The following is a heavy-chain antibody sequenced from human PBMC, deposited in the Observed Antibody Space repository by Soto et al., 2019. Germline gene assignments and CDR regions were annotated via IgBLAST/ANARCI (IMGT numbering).Heavy chain of an antibody. J-gene: IGHJ5*02. Sequence: SETLSLPCAVYGGSFSGYYWSWIRQPPGKWLEWIGEINHSGSTNYNPSLKTRVTISVDTSKNQFSLKLRYVTAADTAVYYCARGLALEWLSPHNWFDPWGQGTRVSVSS. CDR1: GGSFSGYY. V-gene: IGHV4-34*01. CDR3: ARGLALEWLSPHNWFDP. D-gene: IGHD3-3*01. CDR2: INHSGST.